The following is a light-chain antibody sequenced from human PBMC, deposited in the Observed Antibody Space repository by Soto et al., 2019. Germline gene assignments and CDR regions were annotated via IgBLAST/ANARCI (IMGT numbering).Light chain of an antibody. Sequence: EIVLTQFPGTLSLSPGERANLSCRASQSVGCNYVAWYQQKPGQAPRVIIYAASNRASGIPDRFSGSGSGSDFTLTISRLEPVDFAVYYCQQYGTSPWAFGQGTKVEIK. CDR3: QQYGTSPWA. CDR1: QSVGCNY. CDR2: AAS. J-gene: IGKJ1*01. V-gene: IGKV3-20*01.